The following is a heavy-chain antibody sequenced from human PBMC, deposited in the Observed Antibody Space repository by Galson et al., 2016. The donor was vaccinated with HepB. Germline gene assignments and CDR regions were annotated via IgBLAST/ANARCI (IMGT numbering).Heavy chain of an antibody. CDR2: ISSSSSYI. J-gene: IGHJ4*02. CDR1: GFTFSSYS. Sequence: SLRLSCAASGFTFSSYSMNWVRQAPGKGLEWVSSISSSSSYIYYADSGKGRFTISRANAKNSLYLQMNSLRAEDTAVYYCARGDIVGAIFDYWCQGTLVTVSS. V-gene: IGHV3-21*01. CDR3: ARGDIVGAIFDY. D-gene: IGHD1-26*01.